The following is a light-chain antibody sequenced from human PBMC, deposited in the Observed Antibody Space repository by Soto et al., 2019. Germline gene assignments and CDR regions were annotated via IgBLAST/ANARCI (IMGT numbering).Light chain of an antibody. J-gene: IGKJ5*01. Sequence: AIRMTQSPSSLSASTGDRVTITXRASQGISSYLAWYQQKPGKAPKLLIYAASTLQSGVPSRFSGSGSGTDFTLTISCLQSEDFATYYCQQYYSYLITFGQGTRLEIK. CDR2: AAS. V-gene: IGKV1-8*01. CDR3: QQYYSYLIT. CDR1: QGISSY.